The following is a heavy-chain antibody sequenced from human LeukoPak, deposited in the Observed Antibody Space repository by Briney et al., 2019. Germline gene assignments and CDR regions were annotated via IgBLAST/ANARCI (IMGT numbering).Heavy chain of an antibody. J-gene: IGHJ6*03. D-gene: IGHD6-19*01. Sequence: GGSLRLSCAASGFTFSSYTMNWVRQAPGKGLEWVSSISISSSYIYYADSVKGRFTISRDNAKNSLYLRMSSLRVGDTAVYSCARVIAVPGTPYDYYYMDVWGKGATVTVSS. CDR2: ISISSSYI. V-gene: IGHV3-21*01. CDR1: GFTFSSYT. CDR3: ARVIAVPGTPYDYYYMDV.